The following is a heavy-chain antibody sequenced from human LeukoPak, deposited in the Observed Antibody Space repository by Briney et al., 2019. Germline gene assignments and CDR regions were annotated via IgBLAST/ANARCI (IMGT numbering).Heavy chain of an antibody. V-gene: IGHV3-30*03. CDR1: GFTFSSYG. CDR2: ISDDGSSQ. Sequence: GGSLRLSCTASGFTFSSYGMYWVRQAPGKGLEWLAVISDDGSSQYYADSVRGRFTISRDYSKKTLYLQMNSLRPEDTAVYYCARAPLYYGSGSRTETLFDYWGQGTLVTVSS. J-gene: IGHJ4*02. CDR3: ARAPLYYGSGSRTETLFDY. D-gene: IGHD3-10*01.